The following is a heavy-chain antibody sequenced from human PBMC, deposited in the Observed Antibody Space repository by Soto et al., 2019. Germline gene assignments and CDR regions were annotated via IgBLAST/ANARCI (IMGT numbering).Heavy chain of an antibody. CDR1: GGSVSSGSDY. V-gene: IGHV4-61*01. Sequence: SETLSLTCTVSGGSVSSGSDYWSWIRQPPGKGLEWIGYIYYSGSTNYNPSLKSRVTISVDTSKNQFSLKLSSVTAADTAVYYCARLGEGPAAIPHVIDYWGQGTLVTVSS. CDR2: IYYSGST. D-gene: IGHD2-2*01. CDR3: ARLGEGPAAIPHVIDY. J-gene: IGHJ4*02.